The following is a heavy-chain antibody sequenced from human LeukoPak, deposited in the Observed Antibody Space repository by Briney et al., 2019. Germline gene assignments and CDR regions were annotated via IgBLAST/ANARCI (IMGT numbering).Heavy chain of an antibody. CDR3: ARDSPNERDSDGSFDS. D-gene: IGHD2-2*03. Sequence: PGGSLRLSCAASGFTFIRHGMHWLRQAPGKGLEWVAFIRSDESDKYYIDSMKGRLTISRDTSTNTLFLQMYSLRSEDTAVYYCARDSPNERDSDGSFDSWGQGTLVTVSS. CDR2: IRSDESDK. CDR1: GFTFIRHG. J-gene: IGHJ4*02. V-gene: IGHV3-30*02.